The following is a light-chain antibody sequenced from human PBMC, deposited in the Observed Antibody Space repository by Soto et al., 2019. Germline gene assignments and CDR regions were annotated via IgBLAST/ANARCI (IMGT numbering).Light chain of an antibody. CDR3: QKYNSGPLT. CDR1: QDISNY. V-gene: IGKV1-27*01. J-gene: IGKJ4*01. Sequence: DIQMTQSPSSLSASVGDRVTITCRASQDISNYLAWHQQKPGKPPKLLIYAASALQSGVPSRFSGSGSGTDFTLTISSLQPEDVATYYCQKYNSGPLTFGGGTKVDIK. CDR2: AAS.